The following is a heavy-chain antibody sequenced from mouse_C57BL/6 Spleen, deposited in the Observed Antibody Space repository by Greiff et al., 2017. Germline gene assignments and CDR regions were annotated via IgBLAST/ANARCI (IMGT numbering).Heavy chain of an antibody. V-gene: IGHV1-54*01. Sequence: QVQLQQSGAELVRPGTSVKVSCKASGYAFTNYLIEWVKQRPGQGLEWIGVINSGSGGTNYNEKFKGKATLTADKSSSTAYMQLSSLTSEDSAVYFCARSYYYGSSPSFDYWGQGTTLTVSS. CDR1: GYAFTNYL. CDR2: INSGSGGT. D-gene: IGHD1-1*01. J-gene: IGHJ2*01. CDR3: ARSYYYGSSPSFDY.